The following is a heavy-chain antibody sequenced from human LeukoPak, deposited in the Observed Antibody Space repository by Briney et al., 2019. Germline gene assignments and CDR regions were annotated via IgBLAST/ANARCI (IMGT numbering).Heavy chain of an antibody. Sequence: GSLRLSCAASGFTFSRHWLTWVRQAPGKGLEWVGNIDGAGGEKHYVDSVKGRFTISRDNAKTSLYLHMNSLRAEDTAVYYCARDGVPAARDLWGQGTMVIVSS. CDR1: GFTFSRHW. D-gene: IGHD2-2*01. J-gene: IGHJ3*01. V-gene: IGHV3-7*01. CDR3: ARDGVPAARDL. CDR2: IDGAGGEK.